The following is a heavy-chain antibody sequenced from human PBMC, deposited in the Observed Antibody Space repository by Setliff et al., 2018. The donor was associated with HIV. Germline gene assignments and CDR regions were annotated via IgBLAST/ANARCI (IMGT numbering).Heavy chain of an antibody. Sequence: ASVKVSCKASGYTFTAYYLHWVRQAPGQGLEWMGRINPNNGDTNYAQKFRGRVTMTRDTSISTAYMELSRLRSDDTAVYYCAREFGAGIRQIVAGEFYYMDVWGKGTTVTVSS. CDR1: GYTFTAYY. V-gene: IGHV1-2*06. D-gene: IGHD5-12*01. CDR3: AREFGAGIRQIVAGEFYYMDV. CDR2: INPNNGDT. J-gene: IGHJ6*03.